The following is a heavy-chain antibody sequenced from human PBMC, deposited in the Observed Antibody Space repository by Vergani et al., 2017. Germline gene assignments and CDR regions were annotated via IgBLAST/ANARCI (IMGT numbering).Heavy chain of an antibody. D-gene: IGHD6-13*01. V-gene: IGHV4-34*01. Sequence: QVQLQQWGAGLLKTSDTLSLTSAVYGGSFSGYYWSWIRQPPGEGLEWIGEINHSGSTNYNPSLKTRVTISVDTSKNQFSRKLSSVTAADTSVYYCARASGFLRVSWWGQGTLVTVSS. CDR1: GGSFSGYY. J-gene: IGHJ4*02. CDR3: ARASGFLRVSW. CDR2: INHSGST.